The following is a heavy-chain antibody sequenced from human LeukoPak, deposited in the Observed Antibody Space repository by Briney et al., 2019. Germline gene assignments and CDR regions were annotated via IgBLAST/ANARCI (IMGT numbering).Heavy chain of an antibody. CDR3: ARGYCSGGSCRPYKYDY. D-gene: IGHD2-15*01. V-gene: IGHV4-59*01. Sequence: SETLSLTCTVSGGSISSYYWSWIRQPAGKGLEWIGYIYYSGSTNYNPSLKSRVTISVDTSKNQFSLKLSSVTAADTAVYYCARGYCSGGSCRPYKYDYWGQGTLVTVSS. CDR1: GGSISSYY. CDR2: IYYSGST. J-gene: IGHJ4*02.